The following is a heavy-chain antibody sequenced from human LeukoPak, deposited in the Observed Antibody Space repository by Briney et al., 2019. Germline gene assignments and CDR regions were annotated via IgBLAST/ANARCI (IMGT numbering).Heavy chain of an antibody. CDR3: VRVGSVSGSDYLDY. J-gene: IGHJ4*02. CDR2: SRNKAKSYTT. V-gene: IGHV3-72*01. Sequence: GQSLRLSCAVSGFTFTDHFLDWVRQAPGKGREWVGRSRNKAKSYTTEYAASVKGRFTISRDDSKNSLYLQMNSLETEDTAVYYCVRVGSVSGSDYLDYWGQGTLVTVSS. CDR1: GFTFTDHF. D-gene: IGHD6-19*01.